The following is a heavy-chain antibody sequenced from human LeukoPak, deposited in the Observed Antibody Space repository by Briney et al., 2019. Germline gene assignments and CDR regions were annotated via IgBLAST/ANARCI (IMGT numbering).Heavy chain of an antibody. J-gene: IGHJ4*02. CDR2: IDWDNDK. D-gene: IGHD5-24*01. V-gene: IGHV2-70*01. Sequence: SGPTLVNPTQTLTLTCTFSGFSLSTSGMCVSWIRQPPGKALEWLALIDWDNDKYYSTSLKTRLTISKDTSKNQVVLTMTNMDPVDTATYYCARKGRDGYNSVYDYWGQGTLVTVSS. CDR1: GFSLSTSGMC. CDR3: ARKGRDGYNSVYDY.